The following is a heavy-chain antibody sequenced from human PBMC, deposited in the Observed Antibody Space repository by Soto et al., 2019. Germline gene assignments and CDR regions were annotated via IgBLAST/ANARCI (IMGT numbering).Heavy chain of an antibody. Sequence: GGSLRLSCAASGFTFSNSWISWVRQAPGKGLEWVGRIKSYTNGGTTDYAAPVKGRFAISRDDSKNTLYLQMNSLKTEDAGVYYCTTDDPINEYWGQGMLVTVSS. CDR1: GFTFSNSW. CDR3: TTDDPINEY. V-gene: IGHV3-15*01. CDR2: IKSYTNGGTT. J-gene: IGHJ4*02.